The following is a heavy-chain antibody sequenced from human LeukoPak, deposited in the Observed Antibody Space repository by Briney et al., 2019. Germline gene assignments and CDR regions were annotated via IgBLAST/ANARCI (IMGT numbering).Heavy chain of an antibody. CDR3: ARVIRYYVAPPTYGMDV. D-gene: IGHD3-10*02. V-gene: IGHV1-18*01. Sequence: ASVKVSCKASGYTFTNYGITWVRQAPGQGLEWMGWISPYKGNTNYAQKVQGRVTLTTDTSTNTVYMELRSLRSDDTAVYYCARVIRYYVAPPTYGMDVWGQGTTVTVSS. J-gene: IGHJ6*02. CDR1: GYTFTNYG. CDR2: ISPYKGNT.